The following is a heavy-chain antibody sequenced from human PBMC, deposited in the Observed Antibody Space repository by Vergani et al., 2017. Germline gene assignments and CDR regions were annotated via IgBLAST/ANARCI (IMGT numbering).Heavy chain of an antibody. CDR2: ISSSGSTI. Sequence: QVQLVESGGGLVKPGGSLRLPCAASGFTFSDYYMSWIRQAPGKGLEWVSYISSSGSTIYYADSVKGRFTISRDNAKNSLYLQMNSLRAEDTAVYYCARDAIVVVPAAPNWFDPWGQGTLVTVSS. CDR1: GFTFSDYY. J-gene: IGHJ5*02. CDR3: ARDAIVVVPAAPNWFDP. D-gene: IGHD2-2*01. V-gene: IGHV3-11*01.